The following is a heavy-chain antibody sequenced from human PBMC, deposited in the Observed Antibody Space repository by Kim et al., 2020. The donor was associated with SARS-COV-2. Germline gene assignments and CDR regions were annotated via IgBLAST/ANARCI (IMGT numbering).Heavy chain of an antibody. CDR2: ISGSGGST. CDR1: GFTFSSYA. CDR3: AKTESRVSRYSSGWYEYYYYGMDV. Sequence: GGSLRLSCAASGFTFSSYAMSWVRQAPGKGLEWVSAISGSGGSTYYADSVKGRFTISRDNSKNTLYLQMNSLRAEDMAVYYCAKTESRVSRYSSGWYEYYYYGMDVWGQGTTVTVSS. J-gene: IGHJ6*02. V-gene: IGHV3-23*01. D-gene: IGHD6-19*01.